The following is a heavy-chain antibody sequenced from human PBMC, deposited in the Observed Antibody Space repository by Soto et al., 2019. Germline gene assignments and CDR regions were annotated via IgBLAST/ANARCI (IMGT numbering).Heavy chain of an antibody. D-gene: IGHD3-3*01. J-gene: IGHJ4*02. CDR3: AKDHQYYDFWSGYYTYYFDY. V-gene: IGHV3-30*18. CDR2: ISYDGSNK. CDR1: GFTFSSYG. Sequence: PGGSLRLSCAASGFTFSSYGMHWVRQAPGKGLEWVAVISYDGSNKYYADSVKGRFTISRDNSKNTLYLQMNSLRAEDTAVHYCAKDHQYYDFWSGYYTYYFDYWGQGTLVTVSS.